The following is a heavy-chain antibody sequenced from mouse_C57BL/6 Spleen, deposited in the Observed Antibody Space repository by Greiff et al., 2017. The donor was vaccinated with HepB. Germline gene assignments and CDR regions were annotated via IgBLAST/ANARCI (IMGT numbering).Heavy chain of an antibody. CDR2: SRNKANDYTT. CDR3: ARDGGGKKGYAMDY. D-gene: IGHD1-1*02. Sequence: EVHLVESGGGLVQSGRSLRLSCATSGFTFSDFYMEWVRQAPGKGLEWIAASRNKANDYTTEYSASVKGRFIVSRDTSQSILYLQMNALRAEDTAIYYCARDGGGKKGYAMDYWGQGTSVTVSS. J-gene: IGHJ4*01. CDR1: GFTFSDFY. V-gene: IGHV7-1*01.